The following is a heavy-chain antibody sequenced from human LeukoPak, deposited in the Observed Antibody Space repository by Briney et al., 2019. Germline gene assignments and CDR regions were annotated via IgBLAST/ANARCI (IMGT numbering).Heavy chain of an antibody. V-gene: IGHV7-4-1*02. CDR2: INTNTGNP. Sequence: GASVKVPCKASGYRVSDYYIHWVRQAPGQGLEWMGWINTNTGNPTYAQGFTGRFVFSLDTSVSTAYLQISSLKAEDTAVYYCARYYGDLGLGYWGQGTLVTVSS. CDR1: GYRVSDYY. CDR3: ARYYGDLGLGY. D-gene: IGHD4-17*01. J-gene: IGHJ4*02.